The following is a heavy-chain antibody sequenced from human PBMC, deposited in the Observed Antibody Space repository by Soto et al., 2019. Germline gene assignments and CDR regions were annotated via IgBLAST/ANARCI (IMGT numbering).Heavy chain of an antibody. Sequence: SETLSLTCAVSGYSISSGYYWGWIRPPPGKGLEWIGSIYHSGSTYYNSSLKSRGTISVDTSKNKFSLKLSSVTAADTAVYYCARGTQYYYYGMDVWGQGTTVTVSS. CDR2: IYHSGST. CDR1: GYSISSGYY. J-gene: IGHJ6*02. CDR3: ARGTQYYYYGMDV. D-gene: IGHD1-1*01. V-gene: IGHV4-38-2*01.